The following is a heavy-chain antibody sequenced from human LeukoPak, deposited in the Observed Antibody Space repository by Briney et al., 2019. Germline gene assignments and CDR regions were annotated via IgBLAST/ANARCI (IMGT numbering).Heavy chain of an antibody. CDR2: ISAYNGNT. CDR3: ARDHEYDILTGQTSYYYYGMDV. CDR1: GYTFTSYG. D-gene: IGHD3-9*01. Sequence: ASVKVSCKASGYTFTSYGISWVRQAPGQGLEWMGWISAYNGNTNYAQKLQGRVTTTTDTSTSTAYMELRSLRSDDTAVYYCARDHEYDILTGQTSYYYYGMDVWGQGTTVTVSS. V-gene: IGHV1-18*01. J-gene: IGHJ6*02.